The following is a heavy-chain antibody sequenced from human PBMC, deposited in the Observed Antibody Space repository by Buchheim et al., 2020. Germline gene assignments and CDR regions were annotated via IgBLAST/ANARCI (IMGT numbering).Heavy chain of an antibody. D-gene: IGHD3-10*01. J-gene: IGHJ6*02. CDR1: GGSFSGYY. CDR2: INHSGST. CDR3: ARGRGELAYYYYYYGMDV. Sequence: QVQLQQWGTGLLKPSETLSLTCAVYGGSFSGYYWSWIRQPPGKGLEWIGEINHSGSTNYNPSLKSRVTISVDTSKNQFSLKLSSVTAADTAVYYCARGRGELAYYYYYYGMDVWGQVTT. V-gene: IGHV4-34*01.